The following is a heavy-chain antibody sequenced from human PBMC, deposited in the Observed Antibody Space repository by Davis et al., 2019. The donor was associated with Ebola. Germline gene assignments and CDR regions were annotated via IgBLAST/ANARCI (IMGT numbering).Heavy chain of an antibody. CDR2: INPNSGGT. CDR1: GYTFTGYY. V-gene: IGHV1-2*02. J-gene: IGHJ5*02. CDR3: ARDSSSSWYGGGWFDP. Sequence: AASVKVSCKASGYTFTGYYMHWVRQAPGQGLEWMGWINPNSGGTNYAQKFQGRVTITRDTSASTAYMELSSLRSEDTAVYYCARDSSSSWYGGGWFDPWGQGTLVTASS. D-gene: IGHD6-13*01.